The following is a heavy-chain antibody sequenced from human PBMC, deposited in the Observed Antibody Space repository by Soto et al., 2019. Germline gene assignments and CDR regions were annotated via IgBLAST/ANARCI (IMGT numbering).Heavy chain of an antibody. D-gene: IGHD3-10*01. J-gene: IGHJ5*02. V-gene: IGHV3-64D*06. CDR1: GFTFSSYA. CDR3: VKAYLAYYYGSGSYGPWWFDP. Sequence: PGGSLRLSCSASGFTFSSYAMHWVRQAPGKGLEYVSAISSNGGSTYYADSVKGRFTISGDNSKNTLYLQMSSLRAEDTAVYYCVKAYLAYYYGSGSYGPWWFDPWGQGTLVTVSS. CDR2: ISSNGGST.